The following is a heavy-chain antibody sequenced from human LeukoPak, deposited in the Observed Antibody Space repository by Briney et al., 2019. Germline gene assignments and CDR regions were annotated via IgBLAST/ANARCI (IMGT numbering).Heavy chain of an antibody. CDR1: GFTFSSYS. D-gene: IGHD2-2*01. CDR2: ISGSGGST. V-gene: IGHV3-23*01. CDR3: AKGGYCSSTSCYVVDY. Sequence: GGSLRLSCAASGFTFSSYSMNWVRQAPGKGLEWVSAISGSGGSTYYADSVKGRFTISRDNSKNTLYLQMNSLRAEDTAVYYCAKGGYCSSTSCYVVDYWGQGTLVTVSS. J-gene: IGHJ4*02.